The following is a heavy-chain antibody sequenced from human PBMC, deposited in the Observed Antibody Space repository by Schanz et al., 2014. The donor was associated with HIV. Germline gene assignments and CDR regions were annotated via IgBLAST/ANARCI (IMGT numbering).Heavy chain of an antibody. Sequence: VHLLESGGGLVQPGGSLRLSCAASGFPFAAYAMTWVRQAPGKGLEWVAVISYDGRNKYQAASVKGRFTISRDNAKNSLYLNMYSLRAEDTAVYFCAKSNGGDTAVVQYYFDYWGQGTLVSVSS. D-gene: IGHD5-18*01. CDR2: ISYDGRNK. CDR1: GFPFAAYA. J-gene: IGHJ4*02. V-gene: IGHV3-30*18. CDR3: AKSNGGDTAVVQYYFDY.